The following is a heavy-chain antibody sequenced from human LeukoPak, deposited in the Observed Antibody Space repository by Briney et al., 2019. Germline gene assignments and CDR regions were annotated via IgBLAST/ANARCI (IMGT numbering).Heavy chain of an antibody. D-gene: IGHD2-15*01. CDR1: GFALSSHW. J-gene: IGHJ4*02. Sequence: PGGSLRLSCAASGFALSSHWMTWVRQVPGRGPEWVANVNRDGSETYYLDSVQGRFTISRDNSKSTLCLQMNSLRAEDTAVYYCAKQLGYCSDGSCYFPYWGQGTLVTVSS. CDR3: AKQLGYCSDGSCYFPY. CDR2: VNRDGSET. V-gene: IGHV3-7*03.